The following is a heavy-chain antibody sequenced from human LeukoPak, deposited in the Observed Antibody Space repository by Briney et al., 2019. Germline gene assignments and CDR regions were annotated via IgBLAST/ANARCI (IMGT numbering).Heavy chain of an antibody. CDR1: GYSFTSYW. Sequence: GESLKISCKGSGYSFTSYWIGWVRQMPGKGLEWMGIIYPGDSDTRYSPSFQGQVTISADKSISTDYLQGSSLKASDTAMYYCARCKGAVVGMGGMDVWGQGTTVTVSS. CDR3: ARCKGAVVGMGGMDV. CDR2: IYPGDSDT. D-gene: IGHD3-22*01. V-gene: IGHV5-51*01. J-gene: IGHJ6*02.